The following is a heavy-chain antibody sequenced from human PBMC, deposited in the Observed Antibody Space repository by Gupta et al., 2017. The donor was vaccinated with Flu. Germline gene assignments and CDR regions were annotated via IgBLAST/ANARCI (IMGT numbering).Heavy chain of an antibody. V-gene: IGHV3-74*01. CDR2: VDLDGSST. J-gene: IGHJ5*01. D-gene: IGHD5-12*01. CDR1: GFTLRDYC. Sequence: EVQLVESGGGLVQPGGSLKLSCAASGFTLRDYCMHWVGQGPGKGLVWVAYVDLDGSSTNDADSVKGRFTISRDNAKNTLFLQMESLRAEDTAVYYWVRDIQVPFTGYLRGWFDTGGHGTLGTVSS. CDR3: VRDIQVPFTGYLRGWFDT.